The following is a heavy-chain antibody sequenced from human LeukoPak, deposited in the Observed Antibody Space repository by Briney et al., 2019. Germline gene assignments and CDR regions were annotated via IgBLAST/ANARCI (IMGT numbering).Heavy chain of an antibody. Sequence: PGGSLRLSCAASGFTFSSYWMHWVRQAPGKGLVWVSRINGDGSSTSYADSVKGRFTISRDNAKNTLYLQMNSLRAEDTAVYYCAADYGDYVGGQGTLVTVSS. CDR1: GFTFSSYW. V-gene: IGHV3-74*01. J-gene: IGHJ4*02. D-gene: IGHD4-17*01. CDR3: AADYGDYV. CDR2: INGDGSST.